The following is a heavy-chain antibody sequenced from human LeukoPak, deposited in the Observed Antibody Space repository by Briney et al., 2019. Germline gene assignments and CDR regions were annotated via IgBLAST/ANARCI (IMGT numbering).Heavy chain of an antibody. Sequence: PGGSLRLSCAGSGFTFSSYYMTWVRQPPGKGLEWGANIKPDGSEKYYVDPVKGRFTISRDNAKNSLYFQMNSLRADDTAVYYCASGGYNWNRLDYWGQGTLVAVSS. CDR3: ASGGYNWNRLDY. CDR2: IKPDGSEK. V-gene: IGHV3-7*01. D-gene: IGHD1-20*01. CDR1: GFTFSSYY. J-gene: IGHJ4*02.